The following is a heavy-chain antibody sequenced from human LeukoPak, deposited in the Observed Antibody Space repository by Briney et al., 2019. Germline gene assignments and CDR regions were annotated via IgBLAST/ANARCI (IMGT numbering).Heavy chain of an antibody. J-gene: IGHJ4*02. V-gene: IGHV4-59*08. CDR2: IYYSGST. D-gene: IGHD3-22*01. CDR1: GGSISSYY. Sequence: PSETLSLTCTVSGGSISSYYWSWIRQPPGKGLEWIGFIYYSGSTDYNPSLKSRVTMSVDTSKNQFSLKLSSVTAADTAVYYCATLQSXGYDYSDYWGQGILVTVSS. CDR3: ATLQSXGYDYSDY.